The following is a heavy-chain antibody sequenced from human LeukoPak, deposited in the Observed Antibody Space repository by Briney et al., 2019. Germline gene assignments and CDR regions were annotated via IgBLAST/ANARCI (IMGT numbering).Heavy chain of an antibody. CDR1: GGAISSGDYY. D-gene: IGHD3-22*01. CDR3: ARPYYYDSRIDP. V-gene: IGHV4-30-4*01. J-gene: IGHJ5*02. CDR2: MYYSGST. Sequence: PSQTLSLTCTVSGGAISSGDYYWSWIRQPPGKGLEWIAYMYYSGSTYYNPSLKSRVTMSADTSKNQLSLKLSSVTAADTAVYYCARPYYYDSRIDPWGQGILVTVSS.